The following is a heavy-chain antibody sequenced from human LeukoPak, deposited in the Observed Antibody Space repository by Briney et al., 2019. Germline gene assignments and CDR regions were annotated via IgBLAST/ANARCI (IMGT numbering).Heavy chain of an antibody. CDR3: ASWGLERRPGWFDP. J-gene: IGHJ5*02. CDR1: GGSISSYY. D-gene: IGHD1-1*01. Sequence: SETLSLTCTVSGGSISSYYWSWIRQPPGKGLEWIGYIYYSGSTNYNPSLKGRVTISVDTSKNQFSLKLSSVTAADTAVYYCASWGLERRPGWFDPWGQGTLVTVSS. V-gene: IGHV4-59*01. CDR2: IYYSGST.